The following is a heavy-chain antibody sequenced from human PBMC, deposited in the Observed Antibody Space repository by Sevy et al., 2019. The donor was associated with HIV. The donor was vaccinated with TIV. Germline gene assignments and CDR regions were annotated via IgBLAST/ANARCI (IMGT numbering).Heavy chain of an antibody. CDR2: ISASTGKT. D-gene: IGHD2-2*01. CDR3: ARTSVGSSDYYYMDV. V-gene: IGHV1-18*04. J-gene: IGHJ6*03. Sequence: ASVKVSCQGVGYTFTSYGISWVRQAPGQGLEWMGWISASTGKTYSSQNLQGRVTLTTDTSTTTAYVELRSLRFDDTAVYYCARTSVGSSDYYYMDVWGKGTTVTVSS. CDR1: GYTFTSYG.